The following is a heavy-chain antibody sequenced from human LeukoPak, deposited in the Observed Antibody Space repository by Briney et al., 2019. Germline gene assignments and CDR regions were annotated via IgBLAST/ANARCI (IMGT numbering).Heavy chain of an antibody. J-gene: IGHJ4*02. V-gene: IGHV4-34*01. CDR3: ARRSRKYSSGWYLDY. D-gene: IGHD6-19*01. Sequence: SETLSLTCAVYGGSFSGYYWSWIRQPPGKGLEWIGEINRSGSTNYNPSLKSRVTISVDTSKNQFSLKLSSVTAADTAVYYCARRSRKYSSGWYLDYWGQGTLVTVSS. CDR1: GGSFSGYY. CDR2: INRSGST.